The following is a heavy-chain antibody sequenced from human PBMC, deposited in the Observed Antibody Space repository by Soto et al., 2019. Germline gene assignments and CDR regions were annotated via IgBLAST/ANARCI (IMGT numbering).Heavy chain of an antibody. CDR1: GYTFTSYG. D-gene: IGHD3-22*01. CDR2: ISAYNGNT. Sequence: GASVKVSCKASGYTFTSYGISWVRQAPGQGLEWMGWISAYNGNTNYAQKLQGRVTMTTDTSTSTAYMELRSLRSDDTAVYYCARDHYYDSSGYPDYYYYGMDVWGQGTTVTVS. J-gene: IGHJ6*02. CDR3: ARDHYYDSSGYPDYYYYGMDV. V-gene: IGHV1-18*01.